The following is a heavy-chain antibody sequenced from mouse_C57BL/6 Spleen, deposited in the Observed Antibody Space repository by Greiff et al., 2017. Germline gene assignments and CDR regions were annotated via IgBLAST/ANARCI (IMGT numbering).Heavy chain of an antibody. Sequence: LEQSGAELVRPGTSVKVSCKASGYAFTNYLIEWVKQRPGHGLEWIGVINPGSGGTNYNEKFKGTATLTADKSSSAAYMQLSSLTSEDSAVYCCARGGLFDYWGKGTTLTVSS. D-gene: IGHD3-3*01. V-gene: IGHV1-54*01. J-gene: IGHJ2*01. CDR1: GYAFTNYL. CDR3: ARGGLFDY. CDR2: INPGSGGT.